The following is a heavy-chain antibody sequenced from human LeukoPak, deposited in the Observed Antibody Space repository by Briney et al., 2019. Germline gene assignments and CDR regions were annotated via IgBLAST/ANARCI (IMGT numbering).Heavy chain of an antibody. D-gene: IGHD2/OR15-2a*01. Sequence: PGGSLRLSCAASGFTFSSYAMSWVRQAPGKGLEWVSSISRSDGSTYNADSVKGRFTISRDNSKNTLYLQMNSLRAEDTAVYYCAKGGINIFDYWGQGALVTVSS. V-gene: IGHV3-23*01. CDR3: AKGGINIFDY. J-gene: IGHJ4*02. CDR1: GFTFSSYA. CDR2: ISRSDGST.